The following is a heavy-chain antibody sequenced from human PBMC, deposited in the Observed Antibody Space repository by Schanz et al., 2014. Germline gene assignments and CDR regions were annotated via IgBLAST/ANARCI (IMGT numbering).Heavy chain of an antibody. D-gene: IGHD6-13*01. CDR1: GFTFSNFA. J-gene: IGHJ6*02. CDR3: ARDRQQLVGRIGYYSGMDV. CDR2: ISYDGSHK. Sequence: QVQLVESGGGVVQPGRSLRLSCAASGFTFSNFAIHWVRQAPGKGLEWVAVISYDGSHKYYADSVKGRFTISRDNSKITLYRQMHSLRAEDTAVYYCARDRQQLVGRIGYYSGMDVWGQGTTVTVSS. V-gene: IGHV3-30*14.